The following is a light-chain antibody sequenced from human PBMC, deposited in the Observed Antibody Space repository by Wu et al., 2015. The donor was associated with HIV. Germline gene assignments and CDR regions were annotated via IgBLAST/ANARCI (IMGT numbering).Light chain of an antibody. CDR3: QQRGT. J-gene: IGKJ2*01. CDR2: GAS. V-gene: IGKV3-20*01. Sequence: LSCRASQXVSSSYLAWYQXKPGQAPRLLIYGASSRATGIPDRFSGSGSGTDFTLTISRLEPEDFAVYYCQQRGTFGQGTKLEIK. CDR1: QXVSSSY.